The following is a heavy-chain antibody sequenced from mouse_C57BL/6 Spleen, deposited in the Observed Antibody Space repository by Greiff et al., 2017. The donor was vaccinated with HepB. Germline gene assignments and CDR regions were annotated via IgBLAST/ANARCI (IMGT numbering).Heavy chain of an antibody. J-gene: IGHJ1*03. Sequence: LVESGAELMKPGASVKLSCKATGYTFTGYWIEWVKQRPGHGLEWIGEILPGSGSTNYNEKFKGKATFTADTSSNTAYMQLSSLTTEDSAIYYCARSGHYYGSSHWYFDVWGTGTTVTVSS. V-gene: IGHV1-9*01. CDR1: GYTFTGYW. CDR2: ILPGSGST. D-gene: IGHD1-1*01. CDR3: ARSGHYYGSSHWYFDV.